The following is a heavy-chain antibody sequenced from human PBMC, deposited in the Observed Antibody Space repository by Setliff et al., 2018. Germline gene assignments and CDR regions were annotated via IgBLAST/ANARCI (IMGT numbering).Heavy chain of an antibody. Sequence: GESLKISCAASGFTFSSYGMHWVRQAPGKGLEWVAVVWYDGSNKYYADSVKGLFTISRDNSKNTLYLQMNSLRAEDTAVYYCARGGNLIYYFDYWGQGTLVTVSS. J-gene: IGHJ4*02. V-gene: IGHV3-33*01. D-gene: IGHD2-15*01. CDR3: ARGGNLIYYFDY. CDR1: GFTFSSYG. CDR2: VWYDGSNK.